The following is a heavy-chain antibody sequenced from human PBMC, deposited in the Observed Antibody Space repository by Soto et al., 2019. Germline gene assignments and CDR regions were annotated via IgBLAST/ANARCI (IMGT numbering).Heavy chain of an antibody. J-gene: IGHJ4*02. CDR3: AKEEAIDIIDYYFDY. Sequence: PSETLSLTCAVYGGSFSGYYWSWVRQAPGKGLEWVSAISGSGGSTYYADSVKGRFTISRDNSKNTLYLQMNSLRAEDTAVYYCAKEEAIDIIDYYFDYWGQGTLVTVSS. CDR2: ISGSGGST. CDR1: GGSFSGYY. D-gene: IGHD3-10*01. V-gene: IGHV3-23*01.